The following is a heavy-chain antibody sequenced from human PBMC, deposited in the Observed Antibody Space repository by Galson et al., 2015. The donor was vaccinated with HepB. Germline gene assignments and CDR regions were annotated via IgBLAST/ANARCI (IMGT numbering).Heavy chain of an antibody. CDR2: INPSGGST. CDR3: AREITGYSSGWYVPLHYYYYYGMDV. J-gene: IGHJ6*02. V-gene: IGHV1-46*01. D-gene: IGHD6-19*01. CDR1: GYTFTSYY. Sequence: SVKVSCKASGYTFTSYYMHWVRQAPGQGLEWMGIINPSGGSTSYAQKFQGRVTMTRDTSTSTVYMELSSLRSEDTAVYYCAREITGYSSGWYVPLHYYYYYGMDVWGQGTTVTVSS.